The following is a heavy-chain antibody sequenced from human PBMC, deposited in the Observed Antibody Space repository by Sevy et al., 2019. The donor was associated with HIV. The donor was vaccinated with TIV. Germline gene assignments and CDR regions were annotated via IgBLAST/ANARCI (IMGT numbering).Heavy chain of an antibody. CDR3: ARVSDRYCSGGSCYYGYFFDY. CDR2: ISDRSDTI. J-gene: IGHJ4*02. D-gene: IGHD2-15*01. Sequence: GGSLRLSCAASGFIFSNYYMTWVRQAPGKGLEGVSYISDRSDTISYADSVKGRFTISRDNAKNDSYLQMSSLRGEDTAVYYCARVSDRYCSGGSCYYGYFFDYWGQGTLVTVSS. CDR1: GFIFSNYY. V-gene: IGHV3-48*01.